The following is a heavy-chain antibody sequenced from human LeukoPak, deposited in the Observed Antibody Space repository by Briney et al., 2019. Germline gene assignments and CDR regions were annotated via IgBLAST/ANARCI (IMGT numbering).Heavy chain of an antibody. CDR3: ARDPYGDYVFDY. Sequence: GGSLRLSCAASGFTFSSYAMSWVRQAPGKGLEWVSGISVSGVSTYYADSVKGRFTISRDNSKNTLYLQMYSLRAEDTALYYCARDPYGDYVFDYWGQGTLDTVSS. V-gene: IGHV3-23*01. J-gene: IGHJ4*02. CDR2: ISVSGVST. D-gene: IGHD4-17*01. CDR1: GFTFSSYA.